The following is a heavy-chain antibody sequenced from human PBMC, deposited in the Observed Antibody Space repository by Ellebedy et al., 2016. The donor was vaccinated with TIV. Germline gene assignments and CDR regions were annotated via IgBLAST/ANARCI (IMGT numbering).Heavy chain of an antibody. V-gene: IGHV4-61*05. CDR2: IYYSGNT. Sequence: MPSETLSLTCIVSGGSISSSSYYWSWIRQPPGKGLEWIGYIYYSGNTNYNPSLKSRVTISVDTAKNQFSLKLSSVTAADTAVYYCARADYGDFKELDYWGQGTLVTVSS. D-gene: IGHD4-17*01. CDR3: ARADYGDFKELDY. CDR1: GGSISSSSYY. J-gene: IGHJ4*02.